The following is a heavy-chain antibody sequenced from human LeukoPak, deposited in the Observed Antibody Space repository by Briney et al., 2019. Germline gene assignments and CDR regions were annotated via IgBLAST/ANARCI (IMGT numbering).Heavy chain of an antibody. Sequence: ASVKVSCKASGYTFTSYGISWVRQAPGQGLEWMGWISAYNGNTNYAQKLQGRVTMTTDTSTSTAYMELRSLRSDDTAVYYCAREGGLYSGYDFHEGAFDIWGQGTMVTVSS. CDR2: ISAYNGNT. V-gene: IGHV1-18*01. CDR1: GYTFTSYG. D-gene: IGHD3-3*01. J-gene: IGHJ3*02. CDR3: AREGGLYSGYDFHEGAFDI.